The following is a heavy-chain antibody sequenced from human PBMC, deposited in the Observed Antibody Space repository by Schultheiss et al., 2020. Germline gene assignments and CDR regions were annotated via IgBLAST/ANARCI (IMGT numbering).Heavy chain of an antibody. D-gene: IGHD1-26*01. V-gene: IGHV3-33*01. Sequence: GRSLRLSCAASGFTFSSYGMHWVRQAPGKGLEWVAVIWYAGSNKYYADSVKGRFTISRDNSKNTLYLQMNSLRAEDTAVYYCARDWIVGATLAAFDIWGKGTMVTVSS. J-gene: IGHJ3*02. CDR2: IWYAGSNK. CDR1: GFTFSSYG. CDR3: ARDWIVGATLAAFDI.